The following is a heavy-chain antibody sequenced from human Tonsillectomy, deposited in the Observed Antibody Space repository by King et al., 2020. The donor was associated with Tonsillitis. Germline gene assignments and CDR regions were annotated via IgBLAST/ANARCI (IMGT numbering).Heavy chain of an antibody. CDR2: IYSGGSST. CDR1: GFTFSSYA. V-gene: IGHV3-23*03. CDR3: AKEGSSSWYSHYFDY. J-gene: IGHJ4*02. D-gene: IGHD6-13*01. Sequence: VQLVESGGGLVQPGGSLRLSCAASGFTFSSYAMSWVRQAPGKGLEWVSVIYSGGSSTYYADSVKGRFTISRDNSKNTLYLQMNRLRAEDTAVYYCAKEGSSSWYSHYFDYWGQGTLVTVSS.